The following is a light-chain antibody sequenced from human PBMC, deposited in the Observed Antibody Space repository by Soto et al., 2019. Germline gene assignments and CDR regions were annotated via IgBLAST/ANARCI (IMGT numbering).Light chain of an antibody. CDR1: QNIDNK. J-gene: IGKJ1*01. V-gene: IGKV3-15*01. CDR3: QQYNNWPWT. Sequence: EIVMTHSPASQAESPQAKCNLSCRASQNIDNKLVWYQQKPGQVPRLLIYDASTRATGIPARFSGSGSGTEFTLTISSLQSEDFAVYYCQQYNNWPWTFGQGTKVDIK. CDR2: DAS.